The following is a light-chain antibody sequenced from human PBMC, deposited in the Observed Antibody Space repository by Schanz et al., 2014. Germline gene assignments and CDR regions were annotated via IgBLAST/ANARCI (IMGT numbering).Light chain of an antibody. CDR1: SSDVGSDNL. J-gene: IGLJ2*01. CDR3: SSHTAITTAVV. Sequence: QSALTQPASVSGSPGQSITISCTGTSSDVGSDNLVSWYQQHPGKAPKLMIYGGSKRPSGVSNRFSGSKSGNTASLTISGLQAEDEADYYCSSHTAITTAVVFGGGTKLTVL. CDR2: GGS. V-gene: IGLV2-14*02.